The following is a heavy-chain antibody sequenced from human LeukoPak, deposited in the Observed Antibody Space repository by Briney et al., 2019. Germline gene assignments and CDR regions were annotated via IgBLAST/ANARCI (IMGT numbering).Heavy chain of an antibody. J-gene: IGHJ6*02. CDR2: INHSGST. CDR3: ARGFYRRHWAARWYSSSWYPSPNYYYGMDV. Sequence: PSETLSLTCAVYGGSFSGYYWSWIRQPPGKGLEWIGEINHSGSTNYNPSLKSRVTISVDTSKNQFSLKLSSVTAADTAVYYCARGFYRRHWAARWYSSSWYPSPNYYYGMDVWGQGTTVTVSS. D-gene: IGHD6-13*01. CDR1: GGSFSGYY. V-gene: IGHV4-34*01.